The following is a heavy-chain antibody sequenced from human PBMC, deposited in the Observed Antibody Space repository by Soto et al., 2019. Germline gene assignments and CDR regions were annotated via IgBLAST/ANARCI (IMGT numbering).Heavy chain of an antibody. CDR1: GGAISSAGYY. V-gene: IGHV4-31*03. D-gene: IGHD3-22*01. CDR3: ARGRETYYYDSSGYVKFTDLYSSGMDA. J-gene: IGHJ6*02. Sequence: SETLSLTCSISGGAISSAGYYWSLIRQDPGKGLEWIGYIYYSGSTYYNPSLKSRVTISVDTSKNQFSLKLSSVTAADTAVYYCARGRETYYYDSSGYVKFTDLYSSGMDAWGLYTTLTISS. CDR2: IYYSGST.